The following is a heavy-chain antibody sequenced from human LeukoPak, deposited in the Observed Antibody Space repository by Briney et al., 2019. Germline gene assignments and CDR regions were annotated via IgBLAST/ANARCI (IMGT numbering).Heavy chain of an antibody. Sequence: PSETLSLTCTVSGGSISSSSYYWGWIRQPPGKGLEWIGSIYYSGSTYYNPSRKSRVTISVDTSKNQFSLKLSSVTAADTAVYYCARHYYDSSGYLDAFDIWGQGTMVTVSS. J-gene: IGHJ3*02. CDR1: GGSISSSSYY. CDR3: ARHYYDSSGYLDAFDI. CDR2: IYYSGST. D-gene: IGHD3-22*01. V-gene: IGHV4-39*01.